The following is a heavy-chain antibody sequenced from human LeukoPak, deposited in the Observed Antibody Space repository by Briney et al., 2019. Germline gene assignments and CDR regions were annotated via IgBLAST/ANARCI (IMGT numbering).Heavy chain of an antibody. CDR1: GGSFSSYY. D-gene: IGHD6-6*01. J-gene: IGHJ6*03. CDR3: ARGVKYSSSSGYYYYYMDV. CDR2: INHIGST. Sequence: SETLSLTCAVYGGSFSSYYWSWIRQPPGKGLEWIGEINHIGSTNYNPSLKRRVTISVDTSKNQFSLKLSSVTAADTAVYYCARGVKYSSSSGYYYYYMDVWGKGTTVTVSS. V-gene: IGHV4-34*01.